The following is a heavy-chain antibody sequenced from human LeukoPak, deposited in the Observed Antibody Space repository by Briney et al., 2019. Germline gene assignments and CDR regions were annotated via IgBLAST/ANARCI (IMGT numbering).Heavy chain of an antibody. CDR1: GGSIGSYY. CDR2: FYYTGST. V-gene: IGHV4-59*01. D-gene: IGHD3-9*01. CDR3: ARDTPWGYFD. Sequence: PSETLSLTCIVSGGSIGSYYWSWIRQPPGKGLEWIGYFYYTGSTNYNPSLKSRVTISVDTSKNQISLKLSSVTAADTAVYYCARDTPWGYFDWGQGTLVTVSS. J-gene: IGHJ4*02.